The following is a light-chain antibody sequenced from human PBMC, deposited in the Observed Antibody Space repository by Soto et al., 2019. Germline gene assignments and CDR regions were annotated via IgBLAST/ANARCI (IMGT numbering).Light chain of an antibody. CDR2: GDT. V-gene: IGLV1-40*01. CDR1: SSNIGAGYD. Sequence: QAVVTQPPSVSGAPGQRVTISCTGSSSNIGAGYDAHWYQQLPGKVPKLLIYGDTNRPSGVPDRFSGSKSGTSASLAMTGLQPEDEADYYCQSYDNSLSGPVFGPGTKVTVL. J-gene: IGLJ1*01. CDR3: QSYDNSLSGPV.